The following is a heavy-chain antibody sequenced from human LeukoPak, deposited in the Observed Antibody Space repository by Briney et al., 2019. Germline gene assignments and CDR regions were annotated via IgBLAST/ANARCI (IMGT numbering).Heavy chain of an antibody. CDR3: AREENSYALQDPYYYYGMDV. CDR2: ISAYNGNT. V-gene: IGHV1-18*01. D-gene: IGHD5-18*01. J-gene: IGHJ6*02. Sequence: GVSVKVSCKASGYTFTSYGISWVRQAPGQGLEWMGWISAYNGNTNYAQKLQGRVTMTTDTSTSTAYMELRSLRSDDTAVYYCAREENSYALQDPYYYYGMDVWGQGTTVTVSS. CDR1: GYTFTSYG.